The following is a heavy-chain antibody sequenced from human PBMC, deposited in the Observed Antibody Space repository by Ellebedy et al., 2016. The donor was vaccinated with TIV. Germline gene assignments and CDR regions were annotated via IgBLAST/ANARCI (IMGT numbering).Heavy chain of an antibody. V-gene: IGHV3-64D*06. CDR1: GFTFSSYA. Sequence: GESLKISCSASGFTFSSYAMHWVRQAPGKGLDYISAIVSNGDSTYYANSVKGRFIISRDNSKNTLYLQMSSLRPEDTAVYYCVKAWGYWGQGTLVTVSS. D-gene: IGHD3-16*01. J-gene: IGHJ4*02. CDR2: IVSNGDST. CDR3: VKAWGY.